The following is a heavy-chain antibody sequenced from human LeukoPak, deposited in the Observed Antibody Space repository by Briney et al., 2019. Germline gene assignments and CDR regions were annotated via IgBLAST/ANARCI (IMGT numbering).Heavy chain of an antibody. D-gene: IGHD6-19*01. CDR1: EFTFSDYY. CDR3: ASDPKSSGWGD. CDR2: ISSSGRHT. J-gene: IGHJ4*02. Sequence: GGSLRLACAASEFTFSDYYMSWIRQAPGKGLEWVAHISSSGRHTYYSDSVKGRFTISRDNAKNSLYLQMNSLRAEDTAVYYCASDPKSSGWGDWGQGTLVTVSS. V-gene: IGHV3-11*06.